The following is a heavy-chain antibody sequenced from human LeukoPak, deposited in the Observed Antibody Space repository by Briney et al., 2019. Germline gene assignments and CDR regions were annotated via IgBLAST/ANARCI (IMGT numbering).Heavy chain of an antibody. Sequence: GGSLRLSCAASGFRFSDYYMSWIRQAPGKGLEWVSSISRGGNSKYSADSVKGRFTISRDNAKNSLYLQMNSLRAEDTAVYYCARGGPRWLQLRAFDIWGQGTMVTVSS. CDR1: GFRFSDYY. CDR3: ARGGPRWLQLRAFDI. V-gene: IGHV3-11*04. J-gene: IGHJ3*02. CDR2: ISRGGNSK. D-gene: IGHD5-24*01.